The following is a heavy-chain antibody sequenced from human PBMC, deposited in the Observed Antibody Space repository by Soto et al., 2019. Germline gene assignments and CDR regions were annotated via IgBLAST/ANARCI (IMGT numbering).Heavy chain of an antibody. CDR3: ARGELHLGELSRFYFDN. CDR2: IYDSGST. CDR1: GGSITNYY. J-gene: IGHJ4*02. V-gene: IGHV4-59*01. Sequence: SETLSLTCTVSGGSITNYYWSWIRQPPGKGLEWIGWIGYIYDSGSTNYNPSLKSRVTISVDTSKIQFSLKLSSVTAADTAVYYCARGELHLGELSRFYFDNWGQGTLVTVSS. D-gene: IGHD3-16*02.